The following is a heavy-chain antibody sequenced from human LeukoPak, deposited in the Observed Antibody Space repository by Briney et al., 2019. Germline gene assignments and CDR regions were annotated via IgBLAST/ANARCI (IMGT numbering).Heavy chain of an antibody. J-gene: IGHJ4*02. V-gene: IGHV3-11*06. D-gene: IGHD2-8*01. CDR3: ARGPTNGQAFDY. Sequence: SVKGRFTISRDNAKNSVYLQMDSLRGEDTAVYYCARGPTNGQAFDYWGQGTLVSVSS.